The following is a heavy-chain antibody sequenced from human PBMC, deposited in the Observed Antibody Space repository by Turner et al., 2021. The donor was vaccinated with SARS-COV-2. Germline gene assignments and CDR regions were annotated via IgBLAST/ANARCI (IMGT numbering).Heavy chain of an antibody. CDR3: ATAHSHCTNGVCPNWFDP. V-gene: IGHV1-24*01. J-gene: IGHJ5*02. D-gene: IGHD2-8*01. Sequence: QLVQPAAAVYKPGAVVNVSFRVTGYTLIELPMHWVRQSQGKGHEWMGGCDPEDGETIYEKKFQGRGTMTEETTTETAYMEMSSLRSEETAVYYCATAHSHCTNGVCPNWFDPWGQGTLVTVSS. CDR2: CDPEDGET. CDR1: GYTLIELP.